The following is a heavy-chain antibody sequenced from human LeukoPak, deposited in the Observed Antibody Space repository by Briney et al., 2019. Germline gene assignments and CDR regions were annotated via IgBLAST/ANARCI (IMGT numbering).Heavy chain of an antibody. D-gene: IGHD5-12*01. Sequence: GSLRLSCGASGFDFSTFAINWVRQAPGKGLEWFSSISTTSTYIFYADSLKGRFTISRDNAKNSVYLQMNSLRPEDTAVYFCSRDRLGGLDYWGQGTLVTVSS. CDR2: ISTTSTYI. J-gene: IGHJ4*02. CDR3: SRDRLGGLDY. V-gene: IGHV3-21*01. CDR1: GFDFSTFA.